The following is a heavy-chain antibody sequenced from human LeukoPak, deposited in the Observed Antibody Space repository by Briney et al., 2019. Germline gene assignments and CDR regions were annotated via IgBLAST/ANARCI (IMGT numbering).Heavy chain of an antibody. V-gene: IGHV3-48*03. CDR2: ISSSGSTI. J-gene: IGHJ6*02. CDR1: GFTFSSYE. Sequence: GGSLRLSCAASGFTFSSYEMNWVRQAPGKGLEWVSYISSSGSTIYYADSVKGRFTISRDNAKNSLYLQMNSLRAEDTAVYYCARARPFYYYYGMDVWGQRTTVTVSS. CDR3: ARARPFYYYYGMDV.